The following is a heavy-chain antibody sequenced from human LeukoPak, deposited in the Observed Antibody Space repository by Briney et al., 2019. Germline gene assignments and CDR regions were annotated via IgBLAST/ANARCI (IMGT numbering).Heavy chain of an antibody. Sequence: PSETLSLTCTVSGGSIRSGDYYWSWIRQPPGTGLEWIGYIYYSGSTYYNPSLKSRVTISVDTSKNQFSLKLNSVTAADTAVYYCAREVPWVWNFDLWGRGTLVTVSS. CDR2: IYYSGST. V-gene: IGHV4-30-4*01. D-gene: IGHD1-26*01. CDR1: GGSIRSGDYY. J-gene: IGHJ2*01. CDR3: AREVPWVWNFDL.